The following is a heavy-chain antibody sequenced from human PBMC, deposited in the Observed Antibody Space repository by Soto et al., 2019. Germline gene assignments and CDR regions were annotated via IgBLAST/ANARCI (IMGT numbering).Heavy chain of an antibody. Sequence: QVQLQQWGAGLLKPSETLSLTCAVYGGSFSGYQWSWIRQTPGKGLEWIGEINDSGNINYNPSLKSRVTIFLATPKTQSSLKLSSVTAADTAVYYCARGLILWFGELSRRGGYYYCMDVWGKGTTVIVSS. D-gene: IGHD3-10*01. J-gene: IGHJ6*03. CDR1: GGSFSGYQ. CDR2: INDSGNI. V-gene: IGHV4-34*01. CDR3: ARGLILWFGELSRRGGYYYCMDV.